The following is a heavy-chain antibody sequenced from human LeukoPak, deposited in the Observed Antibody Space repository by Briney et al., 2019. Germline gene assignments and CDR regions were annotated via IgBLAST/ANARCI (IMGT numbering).Heavy chain of an antibody. J-gene: IGHJ4*02. Sequence: PSETLSLTCTVSGYSISSGYYWGWIRQPPGKGLEWIGSIYHSGSTYYNPSLKSRVTISVDTSKNQFSPKLSSVTAADTAVYYCARERKSDYGSGSYYGDYWGQGTLVTVSS. CDR2: IYHSGST. V-gene: IGHV4-38-2*02. CDR1: GYSISSGYY. CDR3: ARERKSDYGSGSYYGDY. D-gene: IGHD3-10*01.